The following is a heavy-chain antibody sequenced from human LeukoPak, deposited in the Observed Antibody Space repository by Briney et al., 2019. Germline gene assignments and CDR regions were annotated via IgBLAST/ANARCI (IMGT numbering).Heavy chain of an antibody. CDR2: ISSSSSTI. CDR3: ARSMVRGEYAFDI. V-gene: IGHV3-48*02. CDR1: GFTFSSYS. J-gene: IGHJ3*02. Sequence: GGSLRLSCAASGFTFSSYSMNWVRQAPGQGLEWVSYISSSSSTIYYADSVKGRFTISRDNAKNSLYLQMNSLRDEDTAVYYCARSMVRGEYAFDIWGQGTMVTVSS. D-gene: IGHD3-10*01.